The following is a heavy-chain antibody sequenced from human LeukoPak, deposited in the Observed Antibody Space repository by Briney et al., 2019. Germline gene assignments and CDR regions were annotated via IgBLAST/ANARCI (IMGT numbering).Heavy chain of an antibody. CDR1: GFTFSSLA. Sequence: GGSLRLSCAASGFTFSSLAMSWVRQAPGKGLEWVSSISGSGTDTYYAGSVKGRFTISRDNSKNTLYLQMNSLRPEDTAVYYCVFVDTVMANGDYWGQGTLVTVSS. CDR2: ISGSGTDT. CDR3: VFVDTVMANGDY. D-gene: IGHD5-18*01. J-gene: IGHJ4*02. V-gene: IGHV3-23*01.